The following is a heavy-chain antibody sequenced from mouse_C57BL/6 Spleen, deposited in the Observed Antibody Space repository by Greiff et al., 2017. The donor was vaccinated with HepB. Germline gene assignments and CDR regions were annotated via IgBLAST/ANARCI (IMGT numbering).Heavy chain of an antibody. D-gene: IGHD1-1*01. J-gene: IGHJ1*03. CDR3: ARSTDYYGSSRPYWYFDV. Sequence: VQLQQSGAELVKPGASVKLSCKASGYTFTSYWMHWVKQRPGQGLEWIGMIHPNSGSTNYNEKFKSKATLTVDKSSSTAYMQLSSLTSEDSAVYYCARSTDYYGSSRPYWYFDVWGTGTTVTVSS. CDR2: IHPNSGST. CDR1: GYTFTSYW. V-gene: IGHV1-64*01.